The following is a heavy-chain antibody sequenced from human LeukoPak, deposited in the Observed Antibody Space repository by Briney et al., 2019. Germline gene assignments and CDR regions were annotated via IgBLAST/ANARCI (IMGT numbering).Heavy chain of an antibody. D-gene: IGHD5-24*01. CDR3: ARWAVSRDGYSPDAFDI. CDR1: GFTVSSNY. CDR2: IYSGGST. J-gene: IGHJ3*02. Sequence: GGSLRLSCAASGFTVSSNYMSWVRQAPGKGLEWVSVIYSGGSTYYADSVKGRFTISRDNSKNTLYLQMNSLRAEDTAVYYCARWAVSRDGYSPDAFDIWGQGTMVTVSS. V-gene: IGHV3-53*01.